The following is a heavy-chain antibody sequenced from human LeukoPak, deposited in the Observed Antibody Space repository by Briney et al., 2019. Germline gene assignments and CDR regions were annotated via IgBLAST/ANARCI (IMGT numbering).Heavy chain of an antibody. CDR2: ISSSTSSI. V-gene: IGHV3-48*01. D-gene: IGHD6-19*01. J-gene: IGHJ4*02. Sequence: PGGSVRLSCAASGFTFSSYSMNWVRQAPGKGLEWVSYISSSTSSIYYADSVKGRFTISRDNAKNSLYLQMNSLRAEDTAVYYCTRDVATSGWATFYWGPGTLVTVSS. CDR1: GFTFSSYS. CDR3: TRDVATSGWATFY.